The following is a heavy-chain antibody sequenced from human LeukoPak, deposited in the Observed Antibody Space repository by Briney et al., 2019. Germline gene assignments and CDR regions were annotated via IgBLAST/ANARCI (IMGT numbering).Heavy chain of an antibody. D-gene: IGHD3-22*01. Sequence: SVKVSYKASGGTSNSHAISWVRQAPGQGLEWMGRIIPNLGTTNRAQNFQDRVTLTADKSTNTAYMELTSLTSDDTAVYYCATTNDGGGYQWGDFFDFWGQGTLVTVSS. CDR1: GGTSNSHA. CDR2: IIPNLGTT. CDR3: ATTNDGGGYQWGDFFDF. J-gene: IGHJ4*02. V-gene: IGHV1-69*04.